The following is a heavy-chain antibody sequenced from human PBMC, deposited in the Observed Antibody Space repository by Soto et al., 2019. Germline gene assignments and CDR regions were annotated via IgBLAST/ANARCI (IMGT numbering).Heavy chain of an antibody. Sequence: QVQLQESGPGLVNPSETLSLTCTVSGSSISSYYWSWIRQPPGTGLEWIGYIYYSGSTNYNPSLKSRVTIAVDTSKNQFSLKLSSVTAADTAVYYCAREGVSSSWYNYYGMDVWGQGTTVTVSS. CDR2: IYYSGST. CDR1: GSSISSYY. CDR3: AREGVSSSWYNYYGMDV. D-gene: IGHD6-13*01. V-gene: IGHV4-59*01. J-gene: IGHJ6*02.